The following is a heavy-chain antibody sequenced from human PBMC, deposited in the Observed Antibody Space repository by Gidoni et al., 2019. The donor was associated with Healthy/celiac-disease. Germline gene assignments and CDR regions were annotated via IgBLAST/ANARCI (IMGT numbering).Heavy chain of an antibody. CDR1: GFSLSTSGVG. V-gene: IGHV2-5*01. CDR3: AHRLVVVTDYYGMDV. J-gene: IGHJ6*02. CDR2: MDWNDDK. D-gene: IGHD3-22*01. Sequence: QITLKESGPTLVKPTQTLTLTCTFSGFSLSTSGVGVGWIRQPPGKALEWLALMDWNDDKRYSPALKSRLTITKDTSKNQVVLTMTNMDPVDTATYYCAHRLVVVTDYYGMDVWGQGTTVTVSS.